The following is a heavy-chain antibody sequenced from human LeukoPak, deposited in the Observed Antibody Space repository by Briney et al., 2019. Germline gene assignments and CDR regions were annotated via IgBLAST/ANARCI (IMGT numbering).Heavy chain of an antibody. CDR1: GGSISSYY. Sequence: SETLSLTCTVSGGSISSYYWSWIRQPPGKGLEWIGYIYTSGSTNYNPSLKSRVTISVDTSKNQVSLKVGSVTAADTAVYYCARAPTKIYYYMDVWGKGTTVTVSS. V-gene: IGHV4-4*09. CDR2: IYTSGST. D-gene: IGHD5-24*01. J-gene: IGHJ6*03. CDR3: ARAPTKIYYYMDV.